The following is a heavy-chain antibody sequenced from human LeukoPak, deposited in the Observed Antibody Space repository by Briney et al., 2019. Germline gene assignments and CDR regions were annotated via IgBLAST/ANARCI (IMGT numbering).Heavy chain of an antibody. V-gene: IGHV3-53*04. CDR1: GFTVNNNY. CDR3: AKVVSCGGNYVMDV. Sequence: GGSLRLSCAASGFTVNNNYMTWVRQAPGKGLECVSVIYSGGSTKYADSVKGRFTISRHNSENTLYLQLSSLRAEDTAVYYCAKVVSCGGNYVMDVWGQGTTVTVSS. D-gene: IGHD2-21*01. J-gene: IGHJ6*02. CDR2: IYSGGST.